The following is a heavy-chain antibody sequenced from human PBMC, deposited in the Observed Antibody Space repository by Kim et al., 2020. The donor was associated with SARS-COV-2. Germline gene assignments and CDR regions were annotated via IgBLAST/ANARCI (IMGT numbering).Heavy chain of an antibody. CDR2: IIPILGIA. J-gene: IGHJ6*02. CDR1: GGTFSSYT. V-gene: IGHV1-69*04. CDR3: VRERSPYTLNPGYSSSLAGGMDV. D-gene: IGHD6-13*01. Sequence: SVKVSCKASGGTFSSYTISWVRQAPGQGLEWMGRIIPILGIANYAQKFQGRVTITADKSTSTAYMELSSLRSEDTAVYYCVRERSPYTLNPGYSSSLAGGMDVWGQGTTVTVSS.